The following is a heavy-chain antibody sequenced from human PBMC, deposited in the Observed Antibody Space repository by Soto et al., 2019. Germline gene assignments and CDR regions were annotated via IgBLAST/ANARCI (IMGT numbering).Heavy chain of an antibody. V-gene: IGHV3-33*01. CDR3: ARDLTYYYDSSGYYNYYYYGMDV. D-gene: IGHD3-22*01. CDR1: GFTFSSYG. Sequence: LRLSCAASGFTFSSYGMHWVRQAPGKGLEWVAVIWYDGSNKYYADSVKGRFTISRDNSKNTLYLQMNSLRAEDTAVYYCARDLTYYYDSSGYYNYYYYGMDVWGQGTTVTVSS. J-gene: IGHJ6*02. CDR2: IWYDGSNK.